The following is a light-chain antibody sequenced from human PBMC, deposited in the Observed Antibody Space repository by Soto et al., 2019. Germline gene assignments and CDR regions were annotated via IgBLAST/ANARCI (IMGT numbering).Light chain of an antibody. CDR1: QSVSSSY. Sequence: EIVLTQSPGTLSLSPEERATLSCRASQSVSSSYLAWYQQKPGQAPRLFIYGASSRATGIPDRFSGSGSGTDFTLTISRLEPEDFAVYYCQQYGSSTGTCGQGTKVDIK. CDR2: GAS. V-gene: IGKV3-20*01. CDR3: QQYGSSTGT. J-gene: IGKJ1*01.